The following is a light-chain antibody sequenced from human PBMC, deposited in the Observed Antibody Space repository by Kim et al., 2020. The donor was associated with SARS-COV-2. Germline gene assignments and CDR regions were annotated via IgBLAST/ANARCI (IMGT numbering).Light chain of an antibody. CDR2: DNN. CDR3: GTWDSSLSAGRV. V-gene: IGLV1-51*01. Sequence: QKVTISCSGSSSNIGNNYVSWYQQLAGTAPKHLIYDNNKRPSGIPDRFSGAKSGTSATLGITGLQTGDEADYYCGTWDSSLSAGRVFGTGTKVTVL. J-gene: IGLJ1*01. CDR1: SSNIGNNY.